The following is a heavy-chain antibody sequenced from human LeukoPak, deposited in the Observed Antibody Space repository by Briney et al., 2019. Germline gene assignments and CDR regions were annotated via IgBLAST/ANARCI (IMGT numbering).Heavy chain of an antibody. J-gene: IGHJ3*02. CDR3: ARLMGAYCSSTSCSTDAFDI. V-gene: IGHV1-69*05. Sequence: SVKVTCKASGGTFSSYAISWVRQAPGQGLEWMGGIIPIFGTANYAQKFQGRVTITTDESTSTAYMELSSLRSEDTAVYYCARLMGAYCSSTSCSTDAFDIWGQGTMVTVSS. CDR2: IIPIFGTA. CDR1: GGTFSSYA. D-gene: IGHD2-2*01.